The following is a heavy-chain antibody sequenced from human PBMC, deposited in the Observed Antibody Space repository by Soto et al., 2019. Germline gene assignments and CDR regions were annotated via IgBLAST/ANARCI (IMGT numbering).Heavy chain of an antibody. D-gene: IGHD2-2*01. J-gene: IGHJ4*02. Sequence: PSETLSLTCAVSGGSIRSSNWWSWVRQPPGKGLEWIGEIYHSGSTNYNPSLKSRVTISVDKSKNQFSLKLSSVTAADTAVYYCARRGRGVVVPAASDNYWGQGTLVTVSS. V-gene: IGHV4-4*02. CDR1: GGSIRSSNW. CDR3: ARRGRGVVVPAASDNY. CDR2: IYHSGST.